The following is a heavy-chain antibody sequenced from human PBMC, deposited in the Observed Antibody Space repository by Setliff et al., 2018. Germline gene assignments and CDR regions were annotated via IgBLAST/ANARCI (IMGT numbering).Heavy chain of an antibody. CDR1: GFTFSCFA. J-gene: IGHJ4*02. CDR2: INVGGTNT. Sequence: GGSLRLSCAASGFTFSCFAMSWVRQAPGKRLEWVSIINVGGTNTYYRDSVKGRFTISRDNSKSTLYLQMDSLRAEDTAIYYGAKDKDVRVDYFDYWGPGTLVTVSS. CDR3: AKDKDVRVDYFDY. V-gene: IGHV3-23*01. D-gene: IGHD3-10*01.